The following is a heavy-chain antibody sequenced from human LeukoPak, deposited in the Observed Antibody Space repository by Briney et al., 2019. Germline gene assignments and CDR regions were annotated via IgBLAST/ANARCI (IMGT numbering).Heavy chain of an antibody. Sequence: SETLSLTCTVSGASISSYYWSWIRQPPGKGLEWIASRHYRGTTNYNPSLESRVTISVDTSKNQFSLKLSSVTAADTAVYYCARGSMTTVVTAYFDYWGQGTLVTVSS. J-gene: IGHJ4*02. CDR3: ARGSMTTVVTAYFDY. CDR2: RHYRGTT. D-gene: IGHD4-23*01. V-gene: IGHV4-59*12. CDR1: GASISSYY.